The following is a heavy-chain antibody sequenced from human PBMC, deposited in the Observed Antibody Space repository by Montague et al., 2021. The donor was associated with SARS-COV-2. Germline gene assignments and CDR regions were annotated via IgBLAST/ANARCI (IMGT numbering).Heavy chain of an antibody. CDR2: ISYDGVEK. D-gene: IGHD3-10*01. CDR3: ARRDQYGSGTNGLLQY. Sequence: SLRLSCAASGFTFSTHAMHLFRQAPGKGLEWVAVISYDGVEKYYSDSVKGRFTISRDNSKNTLYLQMNSLTTEDTAVFYCARRDQYGSGTNGLLQYWGQGILVTVSS. J-gene: IGHJ4*02. CDR1: GFTFSTHA. V-gene: IGHV3-30*04.